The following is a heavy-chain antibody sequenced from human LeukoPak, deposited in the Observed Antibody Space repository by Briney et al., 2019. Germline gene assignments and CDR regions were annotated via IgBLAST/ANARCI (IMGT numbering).Heavy chain of an antibody. D-gene: IGHD1-1*01. J-gene: IGHJ4*02. V-gene: IGHV4-59*01. Sequence: PSETLSLTCTVSGGSISSYYWSWIRQPPGKGLEWIGYIYYSGSTNYNPSLKSRVTISVDTSKNQFSLKLSSVTAADTAVYYCARAPNWNDVDYFDYWGQGTLVTVSS. CDR3: ARAPNWNDVDYFDY. CDR2: IYYSGST. CDR1: GGSISSYY.